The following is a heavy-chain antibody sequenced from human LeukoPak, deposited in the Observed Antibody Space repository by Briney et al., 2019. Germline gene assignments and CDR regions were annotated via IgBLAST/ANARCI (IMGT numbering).Heavy chain of an antibody. CDR2: INSNSGGT. Sequence: ASVKVSCKASGYTFTGYYMHWVRQAPGQGLEWRGWINSNSGGTNYAQKFQGRVTMTRDTSISTAYMELSRLRSDDTAVYYCARGPVLLWFGEPGRFDFWGQGTMVTVSS. J-gene: IGHJ3*01. V-gene: IGHV1-2*02. CDR3: ARGPVLLWFGEPGRFDF. D-gene: IGHD3-10*01. CDR1: GYTFTGYY.